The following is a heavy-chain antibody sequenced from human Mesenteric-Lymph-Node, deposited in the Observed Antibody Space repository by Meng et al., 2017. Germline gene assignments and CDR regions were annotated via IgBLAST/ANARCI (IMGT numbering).Heavy chain of an antibody. J-gene: IGHJ4*02. Sequence: QAQTPELGPGLVKASGPLSLTGAVSGGLISSSNWWSWVRQPPGKGLEWIGEIYHSGSTNYNPSLKSRVTISVEKSKNQFSLKLSSVTAADTVVYYCARDPGTVTDYWGQGTLVTVSS. V-gene: IGHV4-4*02. CDR2: IYHSGST. D-gene: IGHD4-17*01. CDR3: ARDPGTVTDY. CDR1: GGLISSSNW.